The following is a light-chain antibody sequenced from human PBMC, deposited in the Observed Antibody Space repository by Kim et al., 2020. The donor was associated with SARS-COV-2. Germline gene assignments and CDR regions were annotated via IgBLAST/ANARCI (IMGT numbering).Light chain of an antibody. CDR1: SSNVGSNY. CDR2: KNN. Sequence: QSVLTQPPSASGTPGQRVTTSCSGRSSNVGSNYVYWYQQVPGTAPKLLIYKNNQRPSGVPDRFSGSKSGTSASLAISGLRSEDEADYYCAAWDDSLSGHWVFGGGTQLTVL. CDR3: AAWDDSLSGHWV. V-gene: IGLV1-47*01. J-gene: IGLJ3*02.